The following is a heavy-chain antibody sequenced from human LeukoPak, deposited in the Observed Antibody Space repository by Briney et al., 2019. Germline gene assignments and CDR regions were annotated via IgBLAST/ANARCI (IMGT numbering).Heavy chain of an antibody. Sequence: SETLSLTCTVSGGSISSSSYYWGWIRQPPGKGLEWIGSIYYSGSTYYNPSLKSRVTISVDTSKNQFSLKLSSVTAADTAVYYRASQLRYFDLLDAFDIWGQGTMVTVSS. D-gene: IGHD3-9*01. CDR3: ASQLRYFDLLDAFDI. CDR2: IYYSGST. V-gene: IGHV4-39*01. J-gene: IGHJ3*02. CDR1: GGSISSSSYY.